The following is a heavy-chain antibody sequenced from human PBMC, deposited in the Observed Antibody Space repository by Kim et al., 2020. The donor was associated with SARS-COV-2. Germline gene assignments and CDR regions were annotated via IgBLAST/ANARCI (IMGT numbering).Heavy chain of an antibody. D-gene: IGHD4-17*01. J-gene: IGHJ4*02. V-gene: IGHV3-23*01. Sequence: GGSLRLSCAASGFTFSSYAMTWVRQAPGKGLEWVSGITGSGGSTFYADSVKGRFTISRDNSKNTLYLQMNSLRAEDTAVYYCVRRGYGDLKTYYFDYWGQGTLVTVSS. CDR3: VRRGYGDLKTYYFDY. CDR1: GFTFSSYA. CDR2: ITGSGGST.